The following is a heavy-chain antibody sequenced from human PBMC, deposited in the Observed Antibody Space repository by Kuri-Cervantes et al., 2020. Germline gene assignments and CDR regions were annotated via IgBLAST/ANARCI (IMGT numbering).Heavy chain of an antibody. CDR2: IWYDGSEK. D-gene: IGHD1-1*01. CDR1: GFTFSGYT. CDR3: ASENSPTRAFDI. Sequence: GESLKISCAASGFTFSGYTMHWVRQAPGKGLKWVAVIWYDGSEKYYADSVKGRFTISRDNPKNTLHLQMNSLRAEDTAVYYCASENSPTRAFDIWGQGTMVTVSS. V-gene: IGHV3-33*01. J-gene: IGHJ3*02.